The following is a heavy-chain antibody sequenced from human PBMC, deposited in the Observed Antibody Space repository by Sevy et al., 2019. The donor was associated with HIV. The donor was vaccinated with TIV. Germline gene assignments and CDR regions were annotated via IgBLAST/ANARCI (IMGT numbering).Heavy chain of an antibody. CDR3: ARASPNYYYGMDV. Sequence: SETLSLTCTVSGASISGYYWSWIRQPPGKGLEWIGYIFYSRSTHYSPSLKSRVTISVDTSKNQFSLRLSPMTAADTAVYYCARASPNYYYGMDVWGQGTTVTVSS. CDR1: GASISGYY. CDR2: IFYSRST. J-gene: IGHJ6*02. V-gene: IGHV4-59*01.